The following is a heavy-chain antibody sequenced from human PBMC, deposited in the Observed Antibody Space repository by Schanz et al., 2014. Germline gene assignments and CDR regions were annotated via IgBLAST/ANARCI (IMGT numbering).Heavy chain of an antibody. D-gene: IGHD6-19*01. CDR3: ARDGYSSGWYG. CDR1: RSTFSSYT. V-gene: IGHV1-46*03. CDR2: INPSGGST. J-gene: IGHJ4*02. Sequence: QVQLVQSGAEVKKPGSSVKVSCKASRSTFSSYTISWVRQAPGQGLEWMGMINPSGGSTTYAQKFQGRVTMTRDTSTSTVYMELSSLRSEDTAVYYCARDGYSSGWYGWGQGTLVTVSS.